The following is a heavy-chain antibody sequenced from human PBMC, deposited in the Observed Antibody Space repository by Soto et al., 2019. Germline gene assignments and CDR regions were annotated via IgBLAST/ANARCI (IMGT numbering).Heavy chain of an antibody. J-gene: IGHJ4*02. CDR3: AKDLMPYCSGGSCSTIDY. CDR1: GFTFSSYG. V-gene: IGHV3-30*18. Sequence: PGGSLRLSCAASGFTFSSYGMHWVRQAPGKGLEWVAVISYDGSNKYYADSVKGRFTISRDNSKNTLYLQMNSLRAEDTAVYYCAKDLMPYCSGGSCSTIDYWGQGTLVTVS. D-gene: IGHD2-15*01. CDR2: ISYDGSNK.